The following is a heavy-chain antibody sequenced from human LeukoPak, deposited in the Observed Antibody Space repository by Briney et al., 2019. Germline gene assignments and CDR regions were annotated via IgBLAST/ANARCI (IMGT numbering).Heavy chain of an antibody. J-gene: IGHJ4*02. V-gene: IGHV3-30-3*01. Sequence: GGSLRLSCAASGFTFSSYAMHWVRQAPGKGLEWVAVISCDGSNKYYADSVKGRFTISRDNSKNTLYLQMNSLRAEDTAVYYCARSWYFDYWGQGTLVTVSS. CDR2: ISCDGSNK. CDR3: ARSWYFDY. CDR1: GFTFSSYA.